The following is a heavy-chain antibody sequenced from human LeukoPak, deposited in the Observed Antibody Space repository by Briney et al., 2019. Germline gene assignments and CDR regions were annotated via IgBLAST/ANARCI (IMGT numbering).Heavy chain of an antibody. CDR3: AKGTGLIVATGVGFDP. CDR1: GFTFRSHA. V-gene: IGHV3-23*01. CDR2: IYENGGTT. Sequence: PGGSLRLSCVGSGFTFRSHAMSWVRQAPEKGLELVSGIYENGGTTYYADSVKGRFSISRDNSKNTLYLQMNSLRAEDTAVYYCAKGTGLIVATGVGFDPRGQGTLVTVSS. D-gene: IGHD5-12*01. J-gene: IGHJ5*02.